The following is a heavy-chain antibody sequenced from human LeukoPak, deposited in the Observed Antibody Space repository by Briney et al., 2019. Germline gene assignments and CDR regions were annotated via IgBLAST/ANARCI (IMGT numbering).Heavy chain of an antibody. J-gene: IGHJ3*02. CDR3: ARESILDTIVVVPAGAFDI. CDR2: IYGSGST. V-gene: IGHV4-59*11. Sequence: SETLSLTCTVSGGSISNHYWSWIRQPPGKGLEWIGYIYGSGSTNYNPPLKSRVTISVDTSKNQFSLKLSSVTAADTAVYYCARESILDTIVVVPAGAFDIWGQGTMVTVSS. D-gene: IGHD2-2*01. CDR1: GGSISNHY.